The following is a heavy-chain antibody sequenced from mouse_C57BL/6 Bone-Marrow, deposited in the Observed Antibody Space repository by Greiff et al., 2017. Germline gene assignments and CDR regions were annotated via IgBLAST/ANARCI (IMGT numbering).Heavy chain of an antibody. CDR3: ARYSSYWYFDV. J-gene: IGHJ1*03. D-gene: IGHD1-1*01. Sequence: VQLQQPGAELVKPGASVKLSCKASGYTFTSYWMHWVKQRPGPGLEWIGMIHPNSGSTNYNEKFKSKATLTVDKSSSTAYMQLSSLASEDSAVYYCARYSSYWYFDVWGTGTTVTVSS. CDR1: GYTFTSYW. V-gene: IGHV1-64*01. CDR2: IHPNSGST.